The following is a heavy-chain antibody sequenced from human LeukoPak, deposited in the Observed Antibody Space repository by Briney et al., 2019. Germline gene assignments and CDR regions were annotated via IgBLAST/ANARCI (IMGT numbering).Heavy chain of an antibody. CDR3: AKKYSTGLDP. CDR2: INGSGGST. CDR1: GFTFGSYA. V-gene: IGHV3-23*01. Sequence: GGSLRLSCAASGFTFGSYAMSWVRQAPGKGLEWVSDINGSGGSTYYTDSVKGRFTISRDNSKNTLYLQMNSLRAEDAAIYYCAKKYSTGLDPWGQGTLVTVSS. J-gene: IGHJ5*02. D-gene: IGHD1-26*01.